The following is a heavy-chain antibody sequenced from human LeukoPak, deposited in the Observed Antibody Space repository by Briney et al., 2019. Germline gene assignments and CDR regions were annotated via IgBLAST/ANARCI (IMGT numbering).Heavy chain of an antibody. CDR3: AQSPPTTNDY. V-gene: IGHV3-23*01. CDR2: ISGSGGST. Sequence: GGSLRLSCAASGLTFSSNYMSWVRQAPGKGLEWVSAISGSGGSTYYADSVKGRFTISRDNSKNTLYLQMNSLRAEDTAVYYCAQSPPTTNDYWGQGTLVTVSS. J-gene: IGHJ4*02. D-gene: IGHD1-14*01. CDR1: GLTFSSNY.